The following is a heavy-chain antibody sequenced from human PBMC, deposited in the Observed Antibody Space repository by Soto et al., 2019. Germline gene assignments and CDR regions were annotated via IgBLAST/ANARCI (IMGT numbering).Heavy chain of an antibody. Sequence: GGSLRLSCAASGFTFSSYGMHWVRQAPGKGLEWVAVIWYDGSNKYYADSVKGRFTISRDNSKNTLYLQMNSLRAEDTAVYYCARDLDLLEMGEALDYWGQGTLVTVSS. CDR2: IWYDGSNK. V-gene: IGHV3-33*01. CDR3: ARDLDLLEMGEALDY. J-gene: IGHJ4*02. CDR1: GFTFSSYG. D-gene: IGHD3-16*01.